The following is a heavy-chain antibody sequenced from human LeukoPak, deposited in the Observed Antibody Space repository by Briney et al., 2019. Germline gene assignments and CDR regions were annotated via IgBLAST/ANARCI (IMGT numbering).Heavy chain of an antibody. J-gene: IGHJ4*02. CDR2: IYYSGST. Sequence: SETLSLTCTVSGGSVSSGSYYWSWIRQPPGKGLEWIGYIYYSGSTNYNPSLESRVTISVDTSKNQFSLKLSSVTAADTAVHYCASRGYYDFWSGYYPSEFDYWGQGTLVTVSS. CDR3: ASRGYYDFWSGYYPSEFDY. D-gene: IGHD3-3*01. CDR1: GGSVSSGSYY. V-gene: IGHV4-61*01.